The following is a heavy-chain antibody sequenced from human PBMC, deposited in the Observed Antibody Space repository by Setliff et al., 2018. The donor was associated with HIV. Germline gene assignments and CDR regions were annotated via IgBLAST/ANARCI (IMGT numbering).Heavy chain of an antibody. CDR3: ARANFWSGYYGY. D-gene: IGHD3-3*01. CDR2: ITHTRAT. J-gene: IGHJ4*02. V-gene: IGHV4-34*01. Sequence: SETLSLTCAVYGESLSGYYWSWIRQPPGKGLEWIGDITHTRATNYNPSLQSRVTMSVDTSKNQFSLKLNSVTAADTAVYYCARANFWSGYYGYWGQGTLVTVSS. CDR1: GESLSGYY.